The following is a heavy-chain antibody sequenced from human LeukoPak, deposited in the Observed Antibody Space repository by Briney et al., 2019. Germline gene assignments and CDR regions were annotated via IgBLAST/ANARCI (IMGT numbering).Heavy chain of an antibody. D-gene: IGHD2/OR15-2a*01. CDR3: ARGPNRYYFDY. CDR2: IYYSGRT. V-gene: IGHV4-59*01. CDR1: GGSISSYY. Sequence: SETLSLTCTVSGGSISSYYWSWIRQPPGKGLEWTGYIYYSGRTNYNPSLKSRVTISVDTSKNQFSLKLSSVTAADTAVYYCARGPNRYYFDYWGQGTLVTVSS. J-gene: IGHJ4*02.